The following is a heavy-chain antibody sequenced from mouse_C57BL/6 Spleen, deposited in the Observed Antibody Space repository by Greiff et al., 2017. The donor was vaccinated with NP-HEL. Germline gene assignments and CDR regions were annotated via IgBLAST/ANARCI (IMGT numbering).Heavy chain of an antibody. V-gene: IGHV1-69*01. D-gene: IGHD3-2*02. CDR1: GYTFTSYW. J-gene: IGHJ3*01. Sequence: QVQLQQPGAELVMPGASVKLSCKASGYTFTSYWMHWVKQRPGQGLEWIGEIDPSDSYTNYNQKFKGKSTLTVDKSSSTAYMRLSSLTSEDSAVYYCARTAQATAWFAYWGQGTLVTVSA. CDR2: IDPSDSYT. CDR3: ARTAQATAWFAY.